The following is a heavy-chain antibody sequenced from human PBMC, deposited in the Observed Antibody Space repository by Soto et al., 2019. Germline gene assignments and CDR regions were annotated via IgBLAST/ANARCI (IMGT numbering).Heavy chain of an antibody. J-gene: IGHJ4*02. CDR2: LSGSGADT. V-gene: IGHV3-23*01. CDR1: GFTFSSYA. CDR3: ARDNGRYNYDY. Sequence: GGSLRLSCGASGFTFSSYALSWVRQAPGKGLEWVSALSGSGADTYYADSVKGRFTIFRDNSRNTLFLQMNSLRAEDTALYYCARDNGRYNYDYWGQGTLVTVS. D-gene: IGHD1-26*01.